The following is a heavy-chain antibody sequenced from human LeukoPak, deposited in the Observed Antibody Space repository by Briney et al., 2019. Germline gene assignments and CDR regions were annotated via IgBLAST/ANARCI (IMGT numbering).Heavy chain of an antibody. Sequence: GESLKISCKGSGYSFTSYWIGWVRQAPGKGLEWVSAISGSGGSTYYADSVKGRFTISRDNSKNTLYLQMNSLRAEDTAVYYCAKEGEYGGYFDYWGQGTLVTVSS. V-gene: IGHV3-23*01. J-gene: IGHJ4*02. D-gene: IGHD4-23*01. CDR2: ISGSGGST. CDR3: AKEGEYGGYFDY. CDR1: GYSFTSYW.